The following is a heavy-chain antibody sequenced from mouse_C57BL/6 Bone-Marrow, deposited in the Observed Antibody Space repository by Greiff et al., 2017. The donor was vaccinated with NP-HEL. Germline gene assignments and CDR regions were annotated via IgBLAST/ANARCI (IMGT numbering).Heavy chain of an antibody. CDR1: GYEFSNYW. V-gene: IGHV1-80*01. CDR2: IYPGDGDT. Sequence: QVQLQQSGAELVKPGASVKISCKASGYEFSNYWVNWVKQRPGKGLEWIGQIYPGDGDTNYNGKFKDKATLTADTSSRTAYMQVSRLTSEDSAVYFCARGAYWGQGTLVTVSA. CDR3: ARGAY. J-gene: IGHJ3*01.